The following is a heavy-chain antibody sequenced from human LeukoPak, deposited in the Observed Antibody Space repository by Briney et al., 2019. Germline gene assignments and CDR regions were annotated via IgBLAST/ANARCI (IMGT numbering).Heavy chain of an antibody. J-gene: IGHJ4*02. D-gene: IGHD2-15*01. CDR1: GFTFSSYS. V-gene: IGHV3-48*01. Sequence: GGSLRLSCAASGFTFSSYSMNWVRQAPGKGLEWVSYISSSSSTIYYADSVKGRFTISRDNAKNSLYLQMNSLRAEDTAVYYCAKDPSFSVVVAATWIDYWGQGTLVSVSS. CDR2: ISSSSSTI. CDR3: AKDPSFSVVVAATWIDY.